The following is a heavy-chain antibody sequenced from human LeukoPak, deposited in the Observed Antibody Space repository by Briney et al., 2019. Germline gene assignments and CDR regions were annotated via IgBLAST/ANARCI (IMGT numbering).Heavy chain of an antibody. Sequence: PSETLSLTCTVSGGSISSGSYYWSWIRQPAGKGLEWIGRIYTSGSTNYNPSLKSRVTISVDTSKNQFSLKLSSVTAADTAVYYCAREGDIVVVPAAIDLWDYFDYWGQGTLVTVSS. CDR2: IYTSGST. J-gene: IGHJ4*02. V-gene: IGHV4-61*02. CDR1: GGSISSGSYY. D-gene: IGHD2-2*01. CDR3: AREGDIVVVPAAIDLWDYFDY.